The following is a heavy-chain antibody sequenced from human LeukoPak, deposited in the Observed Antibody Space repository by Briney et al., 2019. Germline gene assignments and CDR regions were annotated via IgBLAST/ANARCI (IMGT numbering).Heavy chain of an antibody. Sequence: PSQTLSLTCTVSGGSISSGDYYWSWIRQPPGKGLEWIGYIYYSGSIYYNPSLKSRVTISVDTSKNQFSLKLSSVTAADTAVYYCARGGSGSYYVGPFDYWGQGTLVTVSS. CDR1: GGSISSGDYY. CDR2: IYYSGSI. J-gene: IGHJ4*02. D-gene: IGHD1-26*01. CDR3: ARGGSGSYYVGPFDY. V-gene: IGHV4-30-4*08.